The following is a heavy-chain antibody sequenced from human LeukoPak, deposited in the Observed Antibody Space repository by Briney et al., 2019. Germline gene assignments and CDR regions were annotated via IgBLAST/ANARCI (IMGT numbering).Heavy chain of an antibody. J-gene: IGHJ5*02. Sequence: SETLSLTCTVSGGSISSSSYYWGWIRQPPGKGLEWIGSIYYSGSTYYNPSLKSRVTISVDTSKNQFSLKLSSVTAADTAVYYCARQSRTLAIFGVVISDPWGQGTLVTVSS. CDR1: GGSISSSSYY. V-gene: IGHV4-39*01. CDR3: ARQSRTLAIFGVVISDP. D-gene: IGHD3-3*01. CDR2: IYYSGST.